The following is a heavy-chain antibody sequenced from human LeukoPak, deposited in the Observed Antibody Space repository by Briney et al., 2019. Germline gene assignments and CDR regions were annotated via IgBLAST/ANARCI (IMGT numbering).Heavy chain of an antibody. CDR2: ISLVDSER. CDR3: ARDEYQFGSYYYGMDV. CDR1: GFTFSNYW. Sequence: PGGSLRLSCAASGFTFSNYWMTWVRQAPGKGGEWVENISLVDSERYYVASVNGRFTISRDNAQNSLYLLMNSLRAEDTAVHYCARDEYQFGSYYYGMDVWGQGTTVTVSS. J-gene: IGHJ6*02. V-gene: IGHV3-7*01. D-gene: IGHD2/OR15-2a*01.